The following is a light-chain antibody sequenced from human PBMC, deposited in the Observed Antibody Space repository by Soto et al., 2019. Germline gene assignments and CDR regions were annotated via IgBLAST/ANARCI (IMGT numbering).Light chain of an antibody. V-gene: IGKV3-11*01. CDR3: QQRSNWPPIT. CDR1: QSVSTY. Sequence: EIVLTQSPATLSLSPGERATLSCRASQSVSTYLAWHQQKPGQAPRLLIYDTSNRATGIPARFSGSGSGTDFTLTISSLEPEDSAVYYCQQRSNWPPITFGQGTRLEIK. J-gene: IGKJ5*01. CDR2: DTS.